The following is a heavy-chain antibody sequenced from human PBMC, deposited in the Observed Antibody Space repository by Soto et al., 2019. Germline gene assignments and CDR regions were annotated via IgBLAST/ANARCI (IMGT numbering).Heavy chain of an antibody. Sequence: ASVKVSCKASGYTFTGYYMHWVRQAPGQGLEWMGWINPNSGGTNYAQKFQGRVTMTRDASISTAYMELSRLRSDDTAVYYCASDGSSGYEYGMDVWGQGTTVTVSS. V-gene: IGHV1-2*02. CDR3: ASDGSSGYEYGMDV. CDR2: INPNSGGT. J-gene: IGHJ6*02. CDR1: GYTFTGYY. D-gene: IGHD3-22*01.